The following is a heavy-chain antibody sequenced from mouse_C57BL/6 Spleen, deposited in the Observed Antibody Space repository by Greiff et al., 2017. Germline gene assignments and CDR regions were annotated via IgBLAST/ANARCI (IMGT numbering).Heavy chain of an antibody. J-gene: IGHJ2*01. CDR2: ISYSGST. Sequence: DVKLQESGPGMVKPSQSLSLTCTVTGYSITSGYDWHWIRHFPGNKLEWMGYISYSGSTNYNPSLKSRISITHDTSKNHFFLKLNSVTTEDTATYYCARGGFYYGNYEGNYFDYWGQGTTLTVSS. D-gene: IGHD2-1*01. CDR1: GYSITSGYD. CDR3: ARGGFYYGNYEGNYFDY. V-gene: IGHV3-1*01.